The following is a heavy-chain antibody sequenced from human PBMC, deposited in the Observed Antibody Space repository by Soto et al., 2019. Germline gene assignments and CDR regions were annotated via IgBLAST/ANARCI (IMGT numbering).Heavy chain of an antibody. Sequence: GGSLRLSCVASGFYQSSYAMNWVRQGPGKGLEWVSGISESGDNTYYADSVKGRFTISRDNSKNTLYLQMSSLTAEDTAVYYCARATVGYCSGGSCYSQGYYYYMDVWGKGTTVTVSS. V-gene: IGHV3-23*01. CDR1: GFYQSSYA. D-gene: IGHD2-15*01. CDR3: ARATVGYCSGGSCYSQGYYYYMDV. J-gene: IGHJ6*03. CDR2: ISESGDNT.